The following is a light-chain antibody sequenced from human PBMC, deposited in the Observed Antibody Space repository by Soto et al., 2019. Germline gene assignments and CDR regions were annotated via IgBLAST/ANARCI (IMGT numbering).Light chain of an antibody. V-gene: IGKV2-28*01. Sequence: DIVLSQSPLSLSATPVEPASISGRSSQCLLHSSGYHFLDWYLQSPGQSPQLLIYLGSSRASGVPDRFSGTGAGTDFTLKISRGEAEDVGGYFCMQVTHTPWTFGLGTKVDIK. CDR2: LGS. J-gene: IGKJ1*01. CDR1: QCLLHSSGYHF. CDR3: MQVTHTPWT.